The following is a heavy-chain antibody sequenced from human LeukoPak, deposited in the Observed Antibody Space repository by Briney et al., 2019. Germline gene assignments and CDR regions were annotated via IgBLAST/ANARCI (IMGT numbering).Heavy chain of an antibody. D-gene: IGHD2-15*01. Sequence: ASVKVSCKASGCTFTSYYMHWVRQAPGQGLEWMGIINPSGGSTSYAQKFQGRVTMTRDTSTSTVYMELSSLRSEDTAVYYCARDSTSSFVVVVAAYWGQGTLVTVSS. CDR3: ARDSTSSFVVVVAAY. V-gene: IGHV1-46*01. CDR1: GCTFTSYY. CDR2: INPSGGST. J-gene: IGHJ4*02.